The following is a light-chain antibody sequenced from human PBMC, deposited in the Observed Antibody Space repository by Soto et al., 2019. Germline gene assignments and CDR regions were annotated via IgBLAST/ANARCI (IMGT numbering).Light chain of an antibody. J-gene: IGKJ4*01. CDR1: QSVSSSY. CDR2: GAS. Sequence: EIVLTPAAGTLSLTPMERATLSCRASQSVSSSYLAWYQQKPGQAPRLLIYGASSRATGIPDRFSGSGSGTDFTLTISRLVPEDFAVYYCQQCGTSPLNFAGGTKVDIK. CDR3: QQCGTSPLN. V-gene: IGKV3-20*01.